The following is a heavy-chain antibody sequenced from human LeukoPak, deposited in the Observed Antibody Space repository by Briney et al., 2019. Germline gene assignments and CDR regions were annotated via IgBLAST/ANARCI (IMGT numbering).Heavy chain of an antibody. J-gene: IGHJ4*02. CDR1: GFTFSTNA. CDR2: ITGSDIRT. V-gene: IGHV3-23*01. D-gene: IGHD3-22*01. Sequence: GGSLRLSCAASGFTFSTNAMSWVRQAPGKGLEWVSGITGSDIRTYNADSAEGRFTITRDNSKSALYLQMNNLRAEDTAVYYCAKDPTHYYDSSGYYPYYFDYWGQGTLVTVSS. CDR3: AKDPTHYYDSSGYYPYYFDY.